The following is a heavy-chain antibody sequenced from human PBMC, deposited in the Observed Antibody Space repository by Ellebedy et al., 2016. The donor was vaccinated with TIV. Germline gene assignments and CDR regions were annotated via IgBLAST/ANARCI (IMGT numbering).Heavy chain of an antibody. D-gene: IGHD6-6*01. CDR3: ARFETGEYSSSSTEY. V-gene: IGHV3-21*01. CDR2: ISSDSVYI. CDR1: GFTFNTYS. Sequence: GESLKISXAASGFTFNTYSMNWVRQAPGKGLEWVSSISSDSVYIIYADTVRGRFTISRDNAKNSLHLQMNSLRAEDTAVYYCARFETGEYSSSSTEYWGQGTLVTVSS. J-gene: IGHJ4*02.